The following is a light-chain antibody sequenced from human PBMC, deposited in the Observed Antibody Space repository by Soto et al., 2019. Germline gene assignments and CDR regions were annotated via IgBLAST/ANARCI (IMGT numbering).Light chain of an antibody. V-gene: IGKV3-20*01. CDR2: GAS. CDR1: QSVSSSF. J-gene: IGKJ1*01. Sequence: EIVLTQSPGTLSLSPGERATLSCRASQSVSSSFLAWYQQKPGQAPRLLIYGASSRATGIPDRFSGSGSGTDFPLTISRLEHEDFAVYYGQQYDNSPRTFGQGTKVEIK. CDR3: QQYDNSPRT.